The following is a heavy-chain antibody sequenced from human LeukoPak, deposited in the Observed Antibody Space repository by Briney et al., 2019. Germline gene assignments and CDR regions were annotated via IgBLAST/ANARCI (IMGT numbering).Heavy chain of an antibody. CDR2: IYYSGST. V-gene: IGHV4-39*07. D-gene: IGHD2-15*01. J-gene: IGHJ4*02. CDR3: ARSLDMDY. CDR1: GGSISSSSYY. Sequence: SETLSLTCTVSGGSISSSSYYWGWIRQPPGKGLEWIGSIYYSGSTYYNPSLKSRVTISVDTSKNQFSLKLSSVTAADTAVYYCARSLDMDYWGQGTLVTVSS.